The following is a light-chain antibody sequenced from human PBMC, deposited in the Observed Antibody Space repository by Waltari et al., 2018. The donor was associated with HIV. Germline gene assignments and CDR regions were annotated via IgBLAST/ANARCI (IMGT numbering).Light chain of an antibody. CDR2: RNN. V-gene: IGLV1-47*01. CDR1: SSHIGSTY. Sequence: QSLLTQSPSASGTPGPRVSLTCSGSSSHIGSTYIYCDQHPPVTAHKLLLYRNNQRPSGVPDRFSGSKSGTSASLAISGLRSEDEAHYYCATWTDSLSGVVFGGGTKLRVL. CDR3: ATWTDSLSGVV. J-gene: IGLJ2*01.